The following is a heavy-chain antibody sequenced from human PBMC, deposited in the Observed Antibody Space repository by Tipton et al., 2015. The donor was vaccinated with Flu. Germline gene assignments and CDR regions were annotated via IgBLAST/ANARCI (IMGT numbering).Heavy chain of an antibody. CDR1: GFTFSTYG. D-gene: IGHD6-19*01. V-gene: IGHV3-30*02. CDR2: IVFDGSKK. J-gene: IGHJ4*02. CDR3: AKDGWDTSGWYPFDY. Sequence: SGFTFSTYGMQWVRQAPGKGLEWVAFIVFDGSKKYYADSVKGRFTISRDNSKNTLYLQMNSLRAEDTAVYYCAKDGWDTSGWYPFDYWGQGTLVTVSA.